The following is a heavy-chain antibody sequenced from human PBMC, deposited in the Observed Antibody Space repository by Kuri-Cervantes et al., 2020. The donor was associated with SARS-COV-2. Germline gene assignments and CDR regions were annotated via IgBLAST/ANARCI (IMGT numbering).Heavy chain of an antibody. CDR1: GFTFSSYG. CDR2: ISYDGSNK. CDR3: AKGGSWDYSNYEIYYYGMDV. D-gene: IGHD4-11*01. V-gene: IGHV3-30*18. Sequence: GGSLRLSCAVSGFTFSSYGMHWVRQAPGKGLEWVAVISYDGSNKYYADSVKGRFTISRDNSKNTLYLQMNSLRAEDTAVYYCAKGGSWDYSNYEIYYYGMDVWGQGTTVTVSS. J-gene: IGHJ6*02.